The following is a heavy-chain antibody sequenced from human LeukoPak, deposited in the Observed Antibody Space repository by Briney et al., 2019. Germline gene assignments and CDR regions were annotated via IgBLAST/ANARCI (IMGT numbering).Heavy chain of an antibody. CDR1: DDSISSTNYY. J-gene: IGHJ5*02. CDR2: IFRGGST. CDR3: ARESGENWFDP. Sequence: SETLSLTCNVSDDSISSTNYYWAWIRQPPGKGLEWIGLIFRGGSTYYNPSLKSRVTISIDRSKRQFSLKLHSVTAADTAVYYCARESGENWFDPWGQGTLVTVSS. V-gene: IGHV4-39*07. D-gene: IGHD2-21*01.